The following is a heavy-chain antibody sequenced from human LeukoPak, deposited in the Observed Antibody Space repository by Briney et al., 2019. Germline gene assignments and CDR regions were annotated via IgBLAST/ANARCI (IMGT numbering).Heavy chain of an antibody. CDR3: ARELIDFHDHTNKGFFDS. CDR2: IDPNSGGT. D-gene: IGHD3/OR15-3a*01. CDR1: GYTFTGYY. Sequence: ASVKVSCKASGYTFTGYYIHLLRQAPGQGLEWMAWIDPNSGGTDYAHKFQGRVTMTRDTFISTAYVEVSSLRSDDTAVYYCARELIDFHDHTNKGFFDSWGQGTLVTVSS. J-gene: IGHJ4*02. V-gene: IGHV1-2*02.